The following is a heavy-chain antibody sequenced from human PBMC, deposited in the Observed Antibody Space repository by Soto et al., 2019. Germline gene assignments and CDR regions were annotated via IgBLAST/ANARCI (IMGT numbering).Heavy chain of an antibody. V-gene: IGHV1-18*01. CDR1: GYRFTSYG. J-gene: IGHJ4*02. CDR3: ARSIVVVTALDY. CDR2: ISAYDDNT. Sequence: ASVKVSCKASGYRFTSYGISWVRQAPGQGLEWLGWISAYDDNTKYAQTLQGRVSMSTDTSTNTAYMELRSLRSDDTAMYYCARSIVVVTALDYWGQGTLVTVS. D-gene: IGHD2-21*02.